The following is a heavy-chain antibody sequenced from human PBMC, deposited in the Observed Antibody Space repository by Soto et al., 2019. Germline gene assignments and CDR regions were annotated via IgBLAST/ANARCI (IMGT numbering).Heavy chain of an antibody. CDR1: VFTFSPYP. CDR3: ARDKSSGKYTDWYFDL. CDR2: ISSSGSTT. J-gene: IGHJ2*01. Sequence: GGSLRLSCTASVFTFSPYPMSWVRRAPGKGLEWVSSISSSGSTTYYVDSVKGRFTISRDTAKNSLYLQMNSLRAEDTAVYYCARDKSSGKYTDWYFDLWGRGTLVTVSS. D-gene: IGHD6-19*01. V-gene: IGHV3-48*04.